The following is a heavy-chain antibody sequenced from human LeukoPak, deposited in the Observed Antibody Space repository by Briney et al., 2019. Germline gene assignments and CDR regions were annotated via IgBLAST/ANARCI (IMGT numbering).Heavy chain of an antibody. CDR1: GFTFDDYA. CDR3: AKDNSSSWYTAFDY. V-gene: IGHV3-9*01. J-gene: IGHJ4*02. D-gene: IGHD6-13*01. Sequence: GRSLRLSCAASGFTFDDYAMHWVRQAPGKGLEWVSGISWNSGSIGYADSVKGRFTISRDNAKNSLYLQMNSLRAEDTALYYCAKDNSSSWYTAFDYWGQGTLVTVSS. CDR2: ISWNSGSI.